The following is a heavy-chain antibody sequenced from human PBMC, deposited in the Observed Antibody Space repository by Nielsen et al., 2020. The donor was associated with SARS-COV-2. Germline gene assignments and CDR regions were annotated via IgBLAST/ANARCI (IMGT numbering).Heavy chain of an antibody. Sequence: SETLSLTCSVSGDSLNYNSYYWGWVRQPPGKGLEWIGNIHHRGSAYYFGNTYYNPSLKSRVTISVDTSKNQFSLSLTSVTAADTAIYFCTRGRRDSNPYWFFDLWGRGALVTVPS. D-gene: IGHD4-11*01. CDR2: IHHRGSAYYFGNT. J-gene: IGHJ2*01. CDR1: GDSLNYNSYY. V-gene: IGHV4-39*07. CDR3: TRGRRDSNPYWFFDL.